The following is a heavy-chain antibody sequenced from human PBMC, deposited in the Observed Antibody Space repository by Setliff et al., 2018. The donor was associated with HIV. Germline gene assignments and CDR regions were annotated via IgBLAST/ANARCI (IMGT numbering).Heavy chain of an antibody. CDR3: AKDKIPSYASAWYGNYYFDY. CDR1: GFTFNDFS. CDR2: ISPDSTYI. D-gene: IGHD6-19*01. V-gene: IGHV3-21*01. Sequence: GGSLRLSCAASGFTFNDFSMNWVRQAPGKGLEWVSSISPDSTYIYYADSVRGRFTISRDNAKNSLYLQMNSLRAEDTAVYYCAKDKIPSYASAWYGNYYFDYWGQGTLVTVSS. J-gene: IGHJ4*02.